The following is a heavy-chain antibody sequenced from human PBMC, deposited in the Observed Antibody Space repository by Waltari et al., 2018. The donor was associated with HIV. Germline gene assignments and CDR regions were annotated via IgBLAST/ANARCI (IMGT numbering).Heavy chain of an antibody. CDR2: ISSSSNFI. CDR1: GFTFSSYS. V-gene: IGHV3-21*01. CDR3: AREGWGAVAVKYADY. J-gene: IGHJ4*02. Sequence: EVQLVESGGGLVKPGGSLRLSCAASGFTFSSYSMNWVRQATGKGLELVSSISSSSNFIYYADSVKGRFTISRDNAKNSLYLQMNTLRAEDTAVYYCAREGWGAVAVKYADYWGQGTLVTVSS. D-gene: IGHD6-19*01.